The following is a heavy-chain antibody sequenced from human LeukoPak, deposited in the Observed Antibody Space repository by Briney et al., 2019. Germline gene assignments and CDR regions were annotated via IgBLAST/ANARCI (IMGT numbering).Heavy chain of an antibody. Sequence: PGGSLRLSCAASGFTFSSYAMHWVRQAPGKGLEWVAVISYDGSNKYYADSVKGRFTISRGNSKNTLYLQMNSLRAEDTAVYYCARDPPSSTHHGMDVWGQGTTVTVSS. V-gene: IGHV3-30-3*01. CDR1: GFTFSSYA. J-gene: IGHJ6*02. CDR2: ISYDGSNK. CDR3: ARDPPSSTHHGMDV. D-gene: IGHD2-2*01.